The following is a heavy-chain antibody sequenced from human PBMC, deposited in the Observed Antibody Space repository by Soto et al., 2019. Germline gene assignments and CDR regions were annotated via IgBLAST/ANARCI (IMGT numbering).Heavy chain of an antibody. CDR1: GYTFTSYA. CDR3: ARSIRYCSSTSCYDHYYYYYGMDV. CDR2: INAGNGNT. Sequence: ASVKVSCKASGYTFTSYAMHWVRQAPGQRLEWMGWINAGNGNTKYSQKFQGRVTITRDTSASTAYMELSSLRSEDTAVYYCARSIRYCSSTSCYDHYYYYYGMDVWGQGTTVTVSS. D-gene: IGHD2-2*01. V-gene: IGHV1-3*01. J-gene: IGHJ6*02.